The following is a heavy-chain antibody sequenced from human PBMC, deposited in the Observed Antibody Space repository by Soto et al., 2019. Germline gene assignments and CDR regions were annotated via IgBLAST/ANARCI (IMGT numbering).Heavy chain of an antibody. CDR3: ARSRWEYYYYYGMDV. D-gene: IGHD1-26*01. CDR1: GFTFSDYY. J-gene: IGHJ6*02. V-gene: IGHV3-11*06. CDR2: ISSSSSYT. Sequence: QVQLVESGGGLVKPGGSLRLSCAASGFTFSDYYMSWLRQAPGKGLEWVSYISSSSSYTNYADCVKGRFTISRDNAKNALDLQINSLRAEDTAVYYCARSRWEYYYYYGMDVWCQGTTVTVSS.